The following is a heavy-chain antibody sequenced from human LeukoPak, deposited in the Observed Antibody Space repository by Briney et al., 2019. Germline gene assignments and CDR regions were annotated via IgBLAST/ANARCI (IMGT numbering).Heavy chain of an antibody. Sequence: GGSLRLSCSASGFTFSSYAMHWVRQAPGKGLEWVSYITYNSGTIFYADSVKGRFTISRDNAKDSLYLQMSSLRDEDTAVYYCARDSGYSYADDYWGQGTLVTVSS. CDR1: GFTFSSYA. J-gene: IGHJ4*02. CDR3: ARDSGYSYADDY. CDR2: ITYNSGTI. D-gene: IGHD5-18*01. V-gene: IGHV3-48*02.